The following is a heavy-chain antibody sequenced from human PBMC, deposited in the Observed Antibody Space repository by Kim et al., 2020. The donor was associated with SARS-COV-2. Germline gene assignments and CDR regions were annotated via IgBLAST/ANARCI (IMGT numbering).Heavy chain of an antibody. D-gene: IGHD6-13*01. V-gene: IGHV3-48*03. J-gene: IGHJ4*02. CDR2: ISSSGSTI. Sequence: GGSLRLSCAASGFTFSSYEMNWVRQAPGKGLEWVSYISSSGSTIYYADSVKGRFTISRDNAKNSLYLQMNSLRAEDTAVYYCARVAAAGIFFDYWGQGTLVTVSS. CDR1: GFTFSSYE. CDR3: ARVAAAGIFFDY.